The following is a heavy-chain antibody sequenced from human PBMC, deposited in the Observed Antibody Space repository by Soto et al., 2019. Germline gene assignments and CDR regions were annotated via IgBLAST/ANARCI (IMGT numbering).Heavy chain of an antibody. D-gene: IGHD1-7*01. CDR2: MSGSSGTT. CDR3: ARARNWNYASGDFDY. CDR1: GFTFTNYA. J-gene: IGHJ4*02. V-gene: IGHV3-23*01. Sequence: EVQLLESGGGLVQPGGSLRLSCAASGFTFTNYAMSWVRQAPGEGLEWVSSMSGSSGTTYYADSVRGRFTISRDNSRHTLYLQMNSLRAEDTAVYYCARARNWNYASGDFDYWGQGTLVTVSS.